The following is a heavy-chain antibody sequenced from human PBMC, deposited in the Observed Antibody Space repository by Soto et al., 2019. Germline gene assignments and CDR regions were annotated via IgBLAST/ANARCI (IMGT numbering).Heavy chain of an antibody. V-gene: IGHV2-5*02. CDR3: AHIPNYYQYDWFDP. CDR2: IYWDDDK. D-gene: IGHD3-16*01. Sequence: QITLKESGPTLVKPTQTRTLTCTFSGFSLTTRGVGVGWIRQPPGKALECLALIYWDDDKRYSPSLQSRLSITKDTSKNQVVLTMTNVDPVYTATYYCAHIPNYYQYDWFDPWGQGTLVSVSS. CDR1: GFSLTTRGVG. J-gene: IGHJ5*02.